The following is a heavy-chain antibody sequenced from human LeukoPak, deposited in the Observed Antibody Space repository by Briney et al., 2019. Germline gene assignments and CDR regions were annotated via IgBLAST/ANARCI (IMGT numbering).Heavy chain of an antibody. J-gene: IGHJ3*02. D-gene: IGHD1-26*01. CDR1: GFSFSSYW. CDR3: ASQTSKRYSGSYYKGHAFDI. Sequence: PGGSLRLSCVASGFSFSSYWMSWVRQTPGKGLEWVANIKQDGSEKYYVDSVKGRFTISRDNAKNSLYLQMNSLRAEDTAVYYCASQTSKRYSGSYYKGHAFDIWGQGTMVTVSS. V-gene: IGHV3-7*01. CDR2: IKQDGSEK.